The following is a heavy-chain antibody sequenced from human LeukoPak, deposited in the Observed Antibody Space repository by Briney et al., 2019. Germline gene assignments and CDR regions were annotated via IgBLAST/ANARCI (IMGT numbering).Heavy chain of an antibody. D-gene: IGHD6-6*01. Sequence: SETLSLTCTVSGGSISSGANYWSWIRQPPGRGLEWIGYISRSESAYYSPSLESRITISVDRSKNQFSLKLSSVTAADTAVYYCARDHIGSIAARHYYYYYMDVWGKGTTVTVSS. CDR3: ARDHIGSIAARHYYYYYMDV. CDR1: GGSISSGANY. CDR2: ISRSESA. V-gene: IGHV4-30-2*01. J-gene: IGHJ6*03.